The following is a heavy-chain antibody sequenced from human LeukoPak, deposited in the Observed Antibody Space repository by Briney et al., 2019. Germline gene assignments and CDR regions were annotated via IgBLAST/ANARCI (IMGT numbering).Heavy chain of an antibody. CDR3: ARDHGLGMDV. CDR2: IHYSGST. V-gene: IGHV4-59*01. J-gene: IGHJ6*02. CDR1: GGSITYYY. D-gene: IGHD3/OR15-3a*01. Sequence: PSETLSLTCTVSGGSITYYYWSWIRQPPGKGLEWIGYIHYSGSTNYNPSLKSRVTISVDMSKNQFSLKVSSVTAADTAVYYCARDHGLGMDVWGQGTTVTVSS.